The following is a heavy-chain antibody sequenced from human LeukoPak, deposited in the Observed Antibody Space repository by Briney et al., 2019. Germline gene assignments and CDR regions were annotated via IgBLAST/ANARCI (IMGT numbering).Heavy chain of an antibody. J-gene: IGHJ4*02. CDR3: ARDVTPTYFDY. V-gene: IGHV4-39*01. CDR1: GCSISSSSFY. CDR2: IYYSGST. Sequence: SETLSLTCTVSGCSISSSSFYWGWIRQPPGKGLEWIGSIYYSGSTYYNPSLKSRVTISVDTSKNQFSLKLSSVTAADTAVYYCARDVTPTYFDYWGQGTLVTVSS. D-gene: IGHD4-23*01.